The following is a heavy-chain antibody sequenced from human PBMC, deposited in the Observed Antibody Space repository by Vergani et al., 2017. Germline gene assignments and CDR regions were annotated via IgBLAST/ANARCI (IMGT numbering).Heavy chain of an antibody. Sequence: EEQLLESGGGLVQPGGSLRLYCAASGFTFSSYAMSWVRQAPGEGLEWVSGISGSGGSTYYADSVKGRFTISRDNSKNTLYLQMNSLRAEDTAVYYCACIGLPYYYYGMDVWGQGTTVTVSS. CDR1: GFTFSSYA. CDR3: ACIGLPYYYYGMDV. V-gene: IGHV3-23*01. J-gene: IGHJ6*02. D-gene: IGHD2/OR15-2a*01. CDR2: ISGSGGST.